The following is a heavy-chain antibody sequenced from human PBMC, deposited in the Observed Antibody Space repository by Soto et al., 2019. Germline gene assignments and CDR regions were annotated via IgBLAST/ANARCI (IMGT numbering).Heavy chain of an antibody. J-gene: IGHJ4*02. CDR3: ARFLYGDFDY. D-gene: IGHD3-16*01. CDR1: GGSIRSYY. Sequence: TSETLSLTCTVSGGSIRSYYWSWIRQPPGKGLEWIGSIYYSGSTYYNPSLKSRVTISVDASKNQFSLKLSSVTAADTAVYYCARFLYGDFDYWGQGTLVTVSS. CDR2: IYYSGST. V-gene: IGHV4-59*05.